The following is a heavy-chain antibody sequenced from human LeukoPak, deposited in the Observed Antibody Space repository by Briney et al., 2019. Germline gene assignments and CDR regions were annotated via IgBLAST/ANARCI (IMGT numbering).Heavy chain of an antibody. D-gene: IGHD2-2*01. J-gene: IGHJ5*02. Sequence: GGSLRLSCAASGFTFSSYAMHWVRQAPGKGLEWVAVISYDGSNKYYADSVKGRFTISRDNSKNTLYLQMNSLRAEDTAVYYCARGQRKYQLLSMDWFDPWGQGTLVTVSS. CDR3: ARGQRKYQLLSMDWFDP. CDR2: ISYDGSNK. CDR1: GFTFSSYA. V-gene: IGHV3-30-3*01.